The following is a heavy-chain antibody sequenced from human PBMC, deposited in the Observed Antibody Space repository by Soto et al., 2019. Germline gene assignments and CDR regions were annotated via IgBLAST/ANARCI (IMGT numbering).Heavy chain of an antibody. V-gene: IGHV1-2*04. J-gene: IGHJ6*02. CDR1: GYTFTGYY. CDR3: ARDYGDYVPSSHTPGHYYYYGMDV. CDR2: INPNSGGT. Sequence: ASVKVSCKASGYTFTGYYMHWVRQAPGQGLEWMGWINPNSGGTNYAQKFQGWVTMTRDTSISTAYMELSRLRSDDTAVYYCARDYGDYVPSSHTPGHYYYYGMDVWGQGTTVTVSS. D-gene: IGHD4-17*01.